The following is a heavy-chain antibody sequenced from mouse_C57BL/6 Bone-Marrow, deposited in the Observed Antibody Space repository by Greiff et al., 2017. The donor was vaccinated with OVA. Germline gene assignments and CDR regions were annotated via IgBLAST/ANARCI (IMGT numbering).Heavy chain of an antibody. CDR1: GFTFSSYA. CDR3: AREELRYPLAMDY. V-gene: IGHV5-4*01. CDR2: ISDGGSYT. J-gene: IGHJ4*01. Sequence: EVHLVESGGGLVKPGGSLKLSCAASGFTFSSYAMSWVRQTPEKRLEWVATISDGGSYTYYPHNVKGRFPISRDNAKNNLYLQMSHLKSEDAAMYYCAREELRYPLAMDYWGQGTSVTVSS. D-gene: IGHD5-1-1*01.